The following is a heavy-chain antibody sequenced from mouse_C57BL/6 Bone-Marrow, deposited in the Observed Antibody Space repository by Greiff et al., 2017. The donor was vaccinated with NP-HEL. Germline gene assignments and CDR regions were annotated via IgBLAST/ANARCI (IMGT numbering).Heavy chain of an antibody. V-gene: IGHV14-4*01. J-gene: IGHJ4*01. CDR3: TTDYGSFRYAMDY. CDR1: GFNIKDDY. Sequence: VQLQQSGAELVRPGASVKLSCTASGFNIKDDYMHWVKQRPEQGLEWIGWIDPENGDTEYASKFQGKATITADTSSNTAYLQLSSLTSEDTAVYYCTTDYGSFRYAMDYWGQGTSVTVAS. D-gene: IGHD1-1*01. CDR2: IDPENGDT.